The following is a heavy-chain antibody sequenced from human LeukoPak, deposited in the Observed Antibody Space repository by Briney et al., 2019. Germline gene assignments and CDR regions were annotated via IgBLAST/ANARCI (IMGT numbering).Heavy chain of an antibody. CDR1: GSTVTNNY. Sequence: GGSLRLSCAASGSTVTNNYMSWVRQAPGKGLEWVSVIYSGGGTYYTDSVKGRFSISRDNSKNTLYLQMNSLRAEDTAVYYCARGAIYGDQGYWGQGTLVTVSP. V-gene: IGHV3-53*01. D-gene: IGHD3-3*01. J-gene: IGHJ4*02. CDR3: ARGAIYGDQGY. CDR2: IYSGGGT.